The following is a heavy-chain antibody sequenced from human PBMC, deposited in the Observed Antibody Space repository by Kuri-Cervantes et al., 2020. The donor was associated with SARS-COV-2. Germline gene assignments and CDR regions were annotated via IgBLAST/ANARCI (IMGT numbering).Heavy chain of an antibody. V-gene: IGHV3-23*01. CDR3: AKRRSYCSGGSCSFGAFDI. CDR1: GFTFSSYA. J-gene: IGHJ3*02. CDR2: ISSSGGST. Sequence: GESLSLSCAAAGFTFSSYAMSRVRQAPRKGLGWVAAISSSGGSTYYADSVKGRFTISRDTSKNTLYLQMNSLRAEDTAVYYCAKRRSYCSGGSCSFGAFDIWGQGTMVTVSS. D-gene: IGHD2-15*01.